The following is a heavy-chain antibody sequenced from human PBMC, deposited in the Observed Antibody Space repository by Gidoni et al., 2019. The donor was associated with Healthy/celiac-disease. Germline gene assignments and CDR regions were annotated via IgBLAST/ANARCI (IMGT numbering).Heavy chain of an antibody. CDR1: GFTFSSYS. Sequence: EVQLVESGGGLVKPGGSLRLSCAASGFTFSSYSMNWVRQAPGKGLEWVSSSSSSSSYIYYADSVKGRFTISRDNAKNSLYLQMNSLRAEDTAVYYCARPIAAAGTDYWGQGTLVTVSS. V-gene: IGHV3-21*01. J-gene: IGHJ4*02. D-gene: IGHD6-13*01. CDR3: ARPIAAAGTDY. CDR2: SSSSSSYI.